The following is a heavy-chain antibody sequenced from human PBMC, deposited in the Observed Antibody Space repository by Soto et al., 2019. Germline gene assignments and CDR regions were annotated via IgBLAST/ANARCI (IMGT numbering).Heavy chain of an antibody. J-gene: IGHJ5*02. D-gene: IGHD2-8*01. CDR3: AGDGIRYCTNGVCYSFEGNWFDP. CDR2: INPSGGST. CDR1: GYTFTSYY. V-gene: IGHV1-46*01. Sequence: QVQLVQSGAEVKKPGASVKVSCKASGYTFTSYYMHWVRQAPGQGLEWMGIINPSGGSTSYAQKFQGRVNMTRDTSTSTVYMELSSLRSEDTAVYYCAGDGIRYCTNGVCYSFEGNWFDPWGQGTLVTVSS.